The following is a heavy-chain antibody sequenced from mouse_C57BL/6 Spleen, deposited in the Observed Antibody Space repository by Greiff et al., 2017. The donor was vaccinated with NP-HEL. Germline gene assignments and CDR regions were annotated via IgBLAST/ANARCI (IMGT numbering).Heavy chain of an antibody. D-gene: IGHD1-1*01. J-gene: IGHJ2*01. CDR3: TREPYGSPYYFDY. V-gene: IGHV1-15*01. CDR1: GYTFTDYE. Sequence: VQLQQSGAELVRPGASVTLSCKASGYTFTDYEMHWVKQTPVHGLEWIGAIDPETGGTAYNQKFKGKAILTADKSSSTAYMDLRSLTSEDSAVYYCTREPYGSPYYFDYWGQGTTLTVSS. CDR2: IDPETGGT.